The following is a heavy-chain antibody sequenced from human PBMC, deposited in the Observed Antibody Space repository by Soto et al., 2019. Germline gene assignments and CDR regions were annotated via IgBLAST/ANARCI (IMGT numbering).Heavy chain of an antibody. CDR1: GYNFLDYG. D-gene: IGHD3-22*01. J-gene: IGHJ4*02. CDR3: VIHDNPISLTH. CDR2: IGLYHTLT. V-gene: IGHV1-18*04. Sequence: QIQMVQSGAEVKKPGASVKVSCQTSGYNFLDYGIDWVRQAPGQDLQWMGWIGLYHTLTKYTPQFQDRITITSDTPTRTVSMELRILTSDDTATYYCVIHDNPISLTHWGQGTRITVSA.